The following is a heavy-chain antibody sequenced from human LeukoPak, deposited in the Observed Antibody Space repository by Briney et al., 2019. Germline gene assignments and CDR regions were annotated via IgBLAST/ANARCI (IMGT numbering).Heavy chain of an antibody. J-gene: IGHJ5*01. Sequence: ASVKVSRKASGYTFTSYGISWVRQAPGQGLEWMGWISAYNGNTNYAQKLQGRVTMTTDTSTSTAYMELRGLRSDDTAVYYCARFVGGCSSTNCYTDSWGQGTLVTVSS. CDR3: ARFVGGCSSTNCYTDS. D-gene: IGHD2-2*02. CDR2: ISAYNGNT. V-gene: IGHV1-18*01. CDR1: GYTFTSYG.